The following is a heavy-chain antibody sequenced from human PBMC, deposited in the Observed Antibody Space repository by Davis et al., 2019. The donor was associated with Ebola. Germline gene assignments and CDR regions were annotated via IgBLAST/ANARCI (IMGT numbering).Heavy chain of an antibody. J-gene: IGHJ4*02. CDR2: IFYTGSA. D-gene: IGHD3-16*01. CDR3: AERGGSV. V-gene: IGHV4-59*03. CDR1: GVSISRHY. Sequence: PSETLSLTCTVSGVSISRHYWSWIRQPPGKRLEWMGSIFYTGSAYYNSSLATRATISVDTSKNQFSLKLTSVTAADTAMYYCAERGGSVWGQGTLVTVSS.